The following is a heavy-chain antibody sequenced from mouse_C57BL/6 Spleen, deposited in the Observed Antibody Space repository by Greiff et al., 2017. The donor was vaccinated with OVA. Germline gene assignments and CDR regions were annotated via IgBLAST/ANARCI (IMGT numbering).Heavy chain of an antibody. CDR2: ISYDGSN. CDR1: GYSITSGYY. D-gene: IGHD2-2*01. J-gene: IGHJ2*01. V-gene: IGHV3-6*01. CDR3: ASYMVTTRIDFDY. Sequence: VQLQQSGPGLVKPSQSLSLTCSVTGYSITSGYYWNWIRQLPGNKLEWMGYISYDGSNNYNPSLKNRISITRDTSKNQFFLKLNSVTTEDTATYYCASYMVTTRIDFDYWGQGTTLTVSS.